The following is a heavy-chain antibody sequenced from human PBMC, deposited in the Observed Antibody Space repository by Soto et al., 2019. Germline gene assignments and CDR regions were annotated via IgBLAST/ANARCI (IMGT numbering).Heavy chain of an antibody. CDR2: INHSGST. CDR1: GGSFSGYY. D-gene: IGHD3-10*01. J-gene: IGHJ6*02. V-gene: IGHV4-34*01. Sequence: PSETLXLTCAVYGGSFSGYYWSWIRQPPGKGLEWIGEINHSGSTNYNPSLKSRVTISVDTSKNQFSLKLSSVTAADTAVYYCAAGPRRSYSASYYYYGMDVWGQGTTVTVSS. CDR3: AAGPRRSYSASYYYYGMDV.